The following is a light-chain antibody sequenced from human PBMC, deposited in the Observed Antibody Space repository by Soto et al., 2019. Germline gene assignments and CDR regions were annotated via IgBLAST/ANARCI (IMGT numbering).Light chain of an antibody. Sequence: RMTQSPSSFSASTGDRVTITCRATQGISNYLAWYQLKPGKAPKLLIYGASTLQSGVPSRFSGSGSGTDFTLTISYLQSEDFATYSCQQYYNYPLTFGGGTKVEIK. V-gene: IGKV1-8*01. CDR2: GAS. CDR1: QGISNY. J-gene: IGKJ4*01. CDR3: QQYYNYPLT.